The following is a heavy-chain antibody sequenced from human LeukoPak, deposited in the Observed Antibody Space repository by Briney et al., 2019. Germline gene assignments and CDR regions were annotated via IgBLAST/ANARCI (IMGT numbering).Heavy chain of an antibody. CDR3: ARGGVRTAASSLGY. Sequence: ASVKVSCKASGYTFSDYYLHWLRQAPGQGLEWVGWINPNSGGTNFAQKFRGRVTMTRDTSITTAYMELTRLKSDDTAVYYCARGGVRTAASSLGYWGQGTLVTVSS. CDR1: GYTFSDYY. J-gene: IGHJ4*01. CDR2: INPNSGGT. D-gene: IGHD6-13*01. V-gene: IGHV1-2*02.